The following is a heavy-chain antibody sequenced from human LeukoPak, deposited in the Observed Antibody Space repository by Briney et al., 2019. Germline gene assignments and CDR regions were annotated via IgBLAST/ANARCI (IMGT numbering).Heavy chain of an antibody. J-gene: IGHJ4*02. V-gene: IGHV4-61*01. Sequence: PSETLSLTCTVSGGSVSGNIYYWNWIRQPPGKGLEWIGYIYYSGGTNYNPSLKSRVTISVDTSKNQFSLKLTSLTAADAAVYYCAREDSSGYLGYWGQGTLVTVSS. CDR1: GGSVSGNIYY. D-gene: IGHD3-22*01. CDR3: AREDSSGYLGY. CDR2: IYYSGGT.